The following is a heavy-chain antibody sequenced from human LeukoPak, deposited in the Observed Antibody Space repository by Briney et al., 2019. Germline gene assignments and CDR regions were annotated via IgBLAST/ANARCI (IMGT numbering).Heavy chain of an antibody. Sequence: PSETLSLTCTVSGGSISSYYWSWIRQPAGKGLEWIGRIYTSGSTNYNPSLKSRVTMLVDTSKNQFSLKLSSVTAADTAVYYCARTIRLGELSLGWYFDLWGRGTLVTVSS. CDR3: ARTIRLGELSLGWYFDL. CDR1: GGSISSYY. V-gene: IGHV4-4*07. J-gene: IGHJ2*01. D-gene: IGHD3-16*02. CDR2: IYTSGST.